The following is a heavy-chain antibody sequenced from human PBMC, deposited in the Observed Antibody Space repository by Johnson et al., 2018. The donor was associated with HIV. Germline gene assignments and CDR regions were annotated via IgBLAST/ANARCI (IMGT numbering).Heavy chain of an antibody. J-gene: IGHJ3*02. Sequence: QVQLVESGGGLIQPGGSLRLSCAASGFTVSSNYMSWVRQAPGKGLEWVAFIRFDGSIEHQRDSVKGRFSISRDNSKNTMYLQMNSLRAEDTAVYYCARGGGWATDAFDIWGQGTLVTVSS. D-gene: IGHD3-16*01. CDR3: ARGGGWATDAFDI. CDR1: GFTVSSNY. V-gene: IGHV3-30*02. CDR2: IRFDGSIE.